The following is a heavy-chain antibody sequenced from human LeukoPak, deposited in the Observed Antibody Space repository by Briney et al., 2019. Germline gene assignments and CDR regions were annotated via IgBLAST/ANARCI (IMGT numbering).Heavy chain of an antibody. J-gene: IGHJ4*02. Sequence: SETLSLTCAVFGVSFSGYYWNWIRQPPGKGLEWIGQINPSRNTNYNPSLKSRVTISVDTSKKQFSLKLSSVTAADTAVYYCARRYDFWSGYPPPLDYWGQGTLVTVSS. V-gene: IGHV4-34*01. CDR2: INPSRNT. CDR1: GVSFSGYY. D-gene: IGHD3-3*01. CDR3: ARRYDFWSGYPPPLDY.